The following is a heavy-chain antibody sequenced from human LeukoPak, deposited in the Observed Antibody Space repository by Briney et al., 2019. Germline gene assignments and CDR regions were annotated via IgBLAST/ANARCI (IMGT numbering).Heavy chain of an antibody. CDR1: GGSISSGAYY. Sequence: SETLSLTCTVSGGSISSGAYYWSWIRQHPGKGLEWIGYIYYSGSTYYNPSLKSRVTISVDTSKNQFSLKLSSVTAADTAVYYCARGEMATISRIGDAFEIWGQGTMVTVSS. J-gene: IGHJ3*02. V-gene: IGHV4-31*03. D-gene: IGHD5-24*01. CDR2: IYYSGST. CDR3: ARGEMATISRIGDAFEI.